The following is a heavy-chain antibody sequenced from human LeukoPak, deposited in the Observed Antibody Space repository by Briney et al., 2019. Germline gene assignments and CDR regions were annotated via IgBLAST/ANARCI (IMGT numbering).Heavy chain of an antibody. V-gene: IGHV4-31*03. CDR2: IYYSGST. Sequence: SETLSLTCTVSGGSISSGGYYWSWIRQHPGKGLEWIGYIYYSGSTYYNPSLKSRVTISVDTSKNQFSLKLSSVTAADTAVYYCARVTSGIAARPEDFDYWDQGTLVTVSS. J-gene: IGHJ4*02. CDR1: GGSISSGGYY. D-gene: IGHD6-6*01. CDR3: ARVTSGIAARPEDFDY.